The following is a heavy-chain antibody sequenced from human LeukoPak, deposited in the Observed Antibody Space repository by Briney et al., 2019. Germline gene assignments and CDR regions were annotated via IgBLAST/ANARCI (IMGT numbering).Heavy chain of an antibody. CDR1: DGSISSYY. Sequence: SETLSLTCTVSDGSISSYYWSWIRQPPGKGLEWIGYIYYSGNTNYNPSLKSRVTISVDTSKDQFSLKLSSVTAEDTAVYYCARTESGYVYYWGQGTLVTVSS. CDR2: IYYSGNT. CDR3: ARTESGYVYY. D-gene: IGHD5-12*01. J-gene: IGHJ4*02. V-gene: IGHV4-59*08.